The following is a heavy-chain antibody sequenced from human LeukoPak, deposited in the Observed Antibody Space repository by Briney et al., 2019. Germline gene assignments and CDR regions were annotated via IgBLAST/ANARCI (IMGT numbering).Heavy chain of an antibody. CDR1: GFTFDDYA. CDR3: ATLHRTAVAGKPSYYFDY. D-gene: IGHD6-19*01. Sequence: PGGSLRLSCAASGFTFDDYATHWVRQAPGKGLEWVSGISWNSGSIGYADSVKGRFTISRDNAKNSLYLQMNSLRAEDTALYYCATLHRTAVAGKPSYYFDYWGQGTLVTASS. CDR2: ISWNSGSI. V-gene: IGHV3-9*01. J-gene: IGHJ4*02.